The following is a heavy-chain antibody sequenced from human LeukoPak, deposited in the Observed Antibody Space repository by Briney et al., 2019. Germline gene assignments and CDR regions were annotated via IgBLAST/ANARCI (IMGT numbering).Heavy chain of an antibody. V-gene: IGHV3-53*01. Sequence: PGGSLRLSCAASGFTVSSNYMSWVRQAPGEGLEWVSVIFGGGSTNYADSVKGRFTISRDNAKKSLYLQMNSLRAEDTAVYYCARIAVTGMWYFDYWGQGTQVTVSS. D-gene: IGHD6-19*01. CDR1: GFTVSSNY. J-gene: IGHJ4*02. CDR3: ARIAVTGMWYFDY. CDR2: IFGGGST.